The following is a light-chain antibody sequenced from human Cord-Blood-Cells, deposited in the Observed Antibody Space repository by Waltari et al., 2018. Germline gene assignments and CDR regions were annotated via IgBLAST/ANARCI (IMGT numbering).Light chain of an antibody. CDR3: QQSYSTPRT. Sequence: DIQMTQSPSSLSASVGDRVPTPCRASQSISSYLNWYQQKPGKAPKLLIYAASSLQSGVPSRFSGSGSGTDFTLTISSLQPEDFATYYCQQSYSTPRTFGQGTKVEIK. CDR2: AAS. V-gene: IGKV1-39*01. J-gene: IGKJ1*01. CDR1: QSISSY.